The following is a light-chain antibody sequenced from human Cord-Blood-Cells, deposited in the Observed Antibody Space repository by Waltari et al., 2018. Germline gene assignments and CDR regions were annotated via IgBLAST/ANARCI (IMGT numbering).Light chain of an antibody. CDR1: QSVSSN. V-gene: IGKV3-15*01. CDR2: GAS. CDR3: QQYNNWPPLT. Sequence: ENVLAHSPAPPAGAPGGRATPSCRASQSVSSNLAWYQQKPGQAPRLLIYGASTRATGIPARFSGSGSGTEFTLTISSLQSEDFAVYYCQQYNNWPPLTFGGGTKVEIK. J-gene: IGKJ4*01.